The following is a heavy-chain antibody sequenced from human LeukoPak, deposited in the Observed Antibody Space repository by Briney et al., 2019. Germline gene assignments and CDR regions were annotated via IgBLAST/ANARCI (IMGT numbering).Heavy chain of an antibody. Sequence: SETLSLTCAVYGGSFSGYYWSWIRQPPGKGLEWIGEINHSGSTNYNPSLKSRVTISVDTSKNQFSLKLSSVTAADTAVYYCARRAGNYYDSSGCLFWFDPWGQGTLVTVSS. CDR2: INHSGST. J-gene: IGHJ5*02. V-gene: IGHV4-34*01. CDR1: GGSFSGYY. CDR3: ARRAGNYYDSSGCLFWFDP. D-gene: IGHD3-22*01.